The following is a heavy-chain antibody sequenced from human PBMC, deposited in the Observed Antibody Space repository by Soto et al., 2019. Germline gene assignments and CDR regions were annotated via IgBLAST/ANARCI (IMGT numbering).Heavy chain of an antibody. CDR3: AGLTGLPLYYGMDV. J-gene: IGHJ6*02. D-gene: IGHD3-9*01. CDR2: IYPGDSDT. CDR1: GYNFRTYW. V-gene: IGHV5-51*01. Sequence: GESLKISCEGSGYNFRTYWIGWVRQLPGKGLEWMGIIYPGDSDTKYSPSFQGQVTISVDKSINTAYLQWSSLKASDSAMYYCAGLTGLPLYYGMDVWGQGTTVTVSS.